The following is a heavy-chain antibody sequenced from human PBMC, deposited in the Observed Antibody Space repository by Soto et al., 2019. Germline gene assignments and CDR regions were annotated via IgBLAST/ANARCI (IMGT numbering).Heavy chain of an antibody. CDR3: SKDAGGTTPHGPSLGAWYFYYGMDV. D-gene: IGHD3-16*01. V-gene: IGHV3-30*18. CDR1: GFIFSDYG. J-gene: IGHJ6*02. CDR2: ISYDGTNK. Sequence: GGSLRLSCEGSGFIFSDYGMHWVRQAPGKGLEWVAVISYDGTNKYYGDSAKGRFTIARDNSRNTLYLEMNSLSEEDTAVYYCSKDAGGTTPHGPSLGAWYFYYGMDVWGPGTTVTVSS.